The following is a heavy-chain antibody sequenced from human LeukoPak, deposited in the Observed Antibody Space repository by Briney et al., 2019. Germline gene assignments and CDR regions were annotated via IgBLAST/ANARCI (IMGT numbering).Heavy chain of an antibody. CDR2: IIPIFGTA. V-gene: IGHV1-69*13. Sequence: ASVKVSCKASGGTFSSYAISWVRQAPGQGLEWMGGIIPIFGTANYAQKFQGRVTITADESTSTAYMELSSLRSEDTAVYYCARDTMATRYYYMDVWGKGTTVTVSS. CDR1: GGTFSSYA. D-gene: IGHD5-12*01. J-gene: IGHJ6*03. CDR3: ARDTMATRYYYMDV.